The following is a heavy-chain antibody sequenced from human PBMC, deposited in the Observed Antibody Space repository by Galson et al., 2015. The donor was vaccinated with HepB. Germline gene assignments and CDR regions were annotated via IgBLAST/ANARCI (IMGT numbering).Heavy chain of an antibody. CDR2: IKEDGSEK. V-gene: IGHV3-7*03. D-gene: IGHD2-2*01. Sequence: SLRLSCAASGFTFSSYWMTWVRLAPGKGLEWVANIKEDGSEKYYVDSVKGRFTISRDNAKKSLYLQMNSLRAEDTALYYCARVPPDAIDYWGQGTLVAVSS. J-gene: IGHJ4*02. CDR1: GFTFSSYW. CDR3: ARVPPDAIDY.